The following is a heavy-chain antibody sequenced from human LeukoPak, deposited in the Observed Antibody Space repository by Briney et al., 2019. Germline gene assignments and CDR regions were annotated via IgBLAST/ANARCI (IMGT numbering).Heavy chain of an antibody. CDR1: GYSFTTYG. D-gene: IGHD2-15*01. J-gene: IGHJ4*02. CDR3: ARTGRVLSFVDY. CDR2: ISGYNGNT. Sequence: ASVKVSCKASGYSFTTYGISWVRQAPGQGLEWMGWISGYNGNTNYAQNLQGRVTMATDTSTSTAYMDLRSLRSDDTAAYYCARTGRVLSFVDYWGQGTLVTVSS. V-gene: IGHV1-18*01.